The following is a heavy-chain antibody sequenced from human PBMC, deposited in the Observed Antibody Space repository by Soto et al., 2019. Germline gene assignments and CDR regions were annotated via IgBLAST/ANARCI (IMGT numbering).Heavy chain of an antibody. CDR3: ARDPPKGYSYAGDAFDI. D-gene: IGHD5-18*01. CDR2: IIPIFGTA. V-gene: IGHV1-69*12. Sequence: QVQLVQSGAAVKKPGSSVQVSCKASGGTFSSYAISWVRQAPGQGLEWMGGIIPIFGTANYAQKFQGRVTITADESTSTAYMELSSLRSEDTAVYYCARDPPKGYSYAGDAFDIWGQGTMVTVSS. CDR1: GGTFSSYA. J-gene: IGHJ3*02.